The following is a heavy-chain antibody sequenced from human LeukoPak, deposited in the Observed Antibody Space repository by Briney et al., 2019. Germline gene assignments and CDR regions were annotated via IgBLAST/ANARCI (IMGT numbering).Heavy chain of an antibody. CDR2: INTDWTVT. J-gene: IGHJ4*02. V-gene: IGHV3-74*01. Sequence: GGSLRLSCAASGFTFSKYWMLWVRQAPGKGLESVSRINTDWTVTTYADSVKGRFTVSRDNADNTMFLQMNSVRDEDTAVYYCATKQWLAPPPDSWGQGTPVTVSS. D-gene: IGHD6-19*01. CDR3: ATKQWLAPPPDS. CDR1: GFTFSKYW.